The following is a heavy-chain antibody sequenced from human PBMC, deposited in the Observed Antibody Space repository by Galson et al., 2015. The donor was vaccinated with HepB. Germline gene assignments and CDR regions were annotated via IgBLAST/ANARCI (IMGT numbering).Heavy chain of an antibody. Sequence: SLRLSCAASGFTVSSNYMSWVRQAPGKGLEWVSVIYSGGSTYYADSVKGRFTISRDNSKNTLYLQMNSLRAEDTAVYYCVLPRSSGKLAFDIWGQGTMVTVSS. J-gene: IGHJ3*02. CDR3: VLPRSSGKLAFDI. D-gene: IGHD3-10*01. CDR2: IYSGGST. CDR1: GFTVSSNY. V-gene: IGHV3-53*01.